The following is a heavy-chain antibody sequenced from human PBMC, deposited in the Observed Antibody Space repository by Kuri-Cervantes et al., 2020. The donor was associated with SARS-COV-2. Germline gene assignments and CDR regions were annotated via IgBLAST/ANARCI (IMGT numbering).Heavy chain of an antibody. CDR3: ARDFQYCTNGVCYTGNMDY. V-gene: IGHV3-48*04. Sequence: GESLKISCAASGFTFSSYSMNWVRQAPGKGLEWVSYISSSSSTIYYADSVKGRFTISRDNAKNSLYLQMNSLRAEDTAVYYCARDFQYCTNGVCYTGNMDYWGQGTLVTVSS. D-gene: IGHD2-8*01. CDR1: GFTFSSYS. CDR2: ISSSSSTI. J-gene: IGHJ4*02.